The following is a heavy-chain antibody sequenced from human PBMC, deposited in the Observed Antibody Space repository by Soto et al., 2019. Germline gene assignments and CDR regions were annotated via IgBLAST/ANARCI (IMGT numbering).Heavy chain of an antibody. V-gene: IGHV3-30*18. D-gene: IGHD5-12*01. Sequence: QVQLVESGGGVVQPGRSLRLSCAASGFTFSSYGMHWVRQAPGKGLEWVAVKSYEGSNKYYADSVKGRLTISRDNSKNTLYLQMNSLRGEDTAVYYCAKDNGSGCDWLRVGDASDIWGQGTMVTVSS. CDR1: GFTFSSYG. CDR3: AKDNGSGCDWLRVGDASDI. J-gene: IGHJ3*02. CDR2: KSYEGSNK.